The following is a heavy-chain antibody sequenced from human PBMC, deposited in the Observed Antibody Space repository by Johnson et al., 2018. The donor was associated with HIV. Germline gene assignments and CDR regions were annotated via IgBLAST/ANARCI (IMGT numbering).Heavy chain of an antibody. CDR2: IRYDGSNK. D-gene: IGHD7-27*01. CDR1: GFTFSSYA. CDR3: ARGLTGDDAFDI. J-gene: IGHJ3*02. Sequence: QVQLVESGGGLVKPEGSLRLSCAASGFTFSSYAMHWVRQAPGKGLEWVAFIRYDGSNKYYADSVKGRFTISRDNSKNTLYLQMNSLRAGDTAVYYCARGLTGDDAFDIWGQGTMVTVSS. V-gene: IGHV3-30*02.